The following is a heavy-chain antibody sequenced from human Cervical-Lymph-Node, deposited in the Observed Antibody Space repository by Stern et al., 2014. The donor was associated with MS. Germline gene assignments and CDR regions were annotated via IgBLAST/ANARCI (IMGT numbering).Heavy chain of an antibody. CDR3: AGSGTYYPDY. V-gene: IGHV4-59*08. J-gene: IGHJ4*02. Sequence: QVQLQESGPGLVKPSETLSLTCSVSGGSISSYYWNWIRQPPGKGLEWIANVHYSGTTNYNPSLKSRVTILLDTSLKQISLKLTSGTAADTAVYYCAGSGTYYPDYWGQGILVTVSS. D-gene: IGHD3-3*01. CDR2: VHYSGTT. CDR1: GGSISSYY.